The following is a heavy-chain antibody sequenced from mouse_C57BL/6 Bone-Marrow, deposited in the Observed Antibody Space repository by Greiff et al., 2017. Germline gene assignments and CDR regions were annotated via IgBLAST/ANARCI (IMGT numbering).Heavy chain of an antibody. J-gene: IGHJ3*01. V-gene: IGHV5-6*02. D-gene: IGHD4-1*01. CDR1: GFTFSSYG. Sequence: EVMLVESGGDLVKPGGSLKLSCAASGFTFSSYGMSWVRQTPDKRLEWVATISSGGSYTYYPDSVKGRFTISRDNAKNTLYLQMSSLKSEDTAMYYCARQRTGTGFAYWGQGTLVTVSA. CDR2: ISSGGSYT. CDR3: ARQRTGTGFAY.